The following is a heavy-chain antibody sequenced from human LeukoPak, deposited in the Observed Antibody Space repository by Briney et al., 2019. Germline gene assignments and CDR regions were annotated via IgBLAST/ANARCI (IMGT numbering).Heavy chain of an antibody. V-gene: IGHV3-21*01. J-gene: IGHJ3*02. Sequence: GGSLRLSCAASGFTFSTSTMNWVRQAPGKGLEWVSSITSSSSYIFYADSLKGRFTISRDNAKNSLYLQMNSLRAEDTAVYYCARDPWVGEYGAFDIWGQGTMVTVSS. CDR1: GFTFSTST. CDR2: ITSSSSYI. D-gene: IGHD3-10*01. CDR3: ARDPWVGEYGAFDI.